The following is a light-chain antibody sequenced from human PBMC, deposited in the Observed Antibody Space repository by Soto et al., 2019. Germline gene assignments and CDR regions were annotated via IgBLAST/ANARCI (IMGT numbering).Light chain of an antibody. CDR3: QQYNNWPPRAWT. J-gene: IGKJ1*01. CDR1: QSVSSN. Sequence: EIVMTQSPATLSVSPGERATLSCRSSQSVSSNLGWYQQKPGQAPRLLIYGASTRATGIPARFSGSGSGTEFTLTISSLQSEDFAVYYCQQYNNWPPRAWTFGQGTKGEIK. V-gene: IGKV3-15*01. CDR2: GAS.